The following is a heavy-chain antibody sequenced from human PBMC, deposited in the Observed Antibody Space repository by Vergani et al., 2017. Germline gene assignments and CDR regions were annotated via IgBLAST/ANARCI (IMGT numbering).Heavy chain of an antibody. J-gene: IGHJ6*02. CDR1: GFTLSSHA. CDR3: AKVYYYGSGRGMDV. Sequence: QVQLEESGGGVVQPGRSLRLSCAGSGFTLSSHAMHWVRQAPGKGLEWVAVIRYDGSYKSYVDPVKGRFTISRDNSKNTLYLQMNSLRAEDTAVYYCAKVYYYGSGRGMDVWGQGTTVTVSS. V-gene: IGHV3-33*06. D-gene: IGHD3-10*01. CDR2: IRYDGSYK.